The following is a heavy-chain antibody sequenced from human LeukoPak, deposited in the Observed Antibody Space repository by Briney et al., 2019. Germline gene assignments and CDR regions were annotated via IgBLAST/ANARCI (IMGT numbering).Heavy chain of an antibody. V-gene: IGHV3-20*04. CDR2: INWNGGIT. J-gene: IGHJ4*02. Sequence: PGGSLRLSCAASGFTFDDYGMSWVRQAPGKGLEWVSGINWNGGITGYADSVKGRFTISRDNAKNSLYLQMNSLRVEDTALYYCARKGLGGELGGFDYWGQGTLVTVSS. CDR1: GFTFDDYG. CDR3: ARKGLGGELGGFDY. D-gene: IGHD1-26*01.